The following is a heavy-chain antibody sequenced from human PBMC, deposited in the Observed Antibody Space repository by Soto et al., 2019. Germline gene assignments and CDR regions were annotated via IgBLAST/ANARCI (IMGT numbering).Heavy chain of an antibody. CDR1: GYTFTGYY. D-gene: IGHD6-13*01. V-gene: IGHV1-2*04. CDR2: INPNSGGT. J-gene: IGHJ3*02. CDR3: ARAAAFDAFDI. Sequence: ASVKVSCKASGYTFTGYYMHWVRQAPGQGLEWMGWINPNSGGTNYAQKFRGWVTMTRDTSISTAYMELSRLRSDDTAVYYCARAAAFDAFDIWGQGTMVTVSS.